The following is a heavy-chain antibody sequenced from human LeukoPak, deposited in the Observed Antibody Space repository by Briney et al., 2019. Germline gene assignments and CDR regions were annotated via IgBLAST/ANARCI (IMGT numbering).Heavy chain of an antibody. Sequence: PGGSLRLSCAASGFTVSSNYMSWIRQAPGKGLEWISYISSGGYTIFYADSVKGRFTISRDNAKNSLYLQMNSLRAEDTAVYYCARDPGIVAAWGQGTLVTVSS. V-gene: IGHV3-11*01. CDR3: ARDPGIVAA. CDR1: GFTVSSNY. J-gene: IGHJ1*01. CDR2: ISSGGYTI. D-gene: IGHD6-13*01.